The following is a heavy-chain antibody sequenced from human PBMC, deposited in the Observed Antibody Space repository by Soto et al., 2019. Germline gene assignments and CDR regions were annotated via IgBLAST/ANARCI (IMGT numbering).Heavy chain of an antibody. D-gene: IGHD3-10*01. Sequence: GGSLRLSCAASGFIFKMYWMHWFRQSPGKGLVWISRIYNDGTYSDYADSVRGRFTISRDNVNDTLYLQMNNLRAEDSGLYYCTRGPRPISTGTGAYWGQGTQVTVS. CDR1: GFIFKMYW. V-gene: IGHV3-74*01. CDR3: TRGPRPISTGTGAY. CDR2: IYNDGTYS. J-gene: IGHJ4*02.